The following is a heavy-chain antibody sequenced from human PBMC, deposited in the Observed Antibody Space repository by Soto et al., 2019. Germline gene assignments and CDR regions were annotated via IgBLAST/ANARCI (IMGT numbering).Heavy chain of an antibody. J-gene: IGHJ4*02. CDR2: ISYSGST. CDR1: GGSISTYY. V-gene: IGHV4-59*12. D-gene: IGHD3-10*01. Sequence: SETLSLTCTVSGGSISTYYWSWIRQPPGKGLEWIGYISYSGSTNYSPSLKSRVAISVDTSKNQFSLKLSSVTAADTAVYYCARVHGKVTDYWGQGTQVT. CDR3: ARVHGKVTDY.